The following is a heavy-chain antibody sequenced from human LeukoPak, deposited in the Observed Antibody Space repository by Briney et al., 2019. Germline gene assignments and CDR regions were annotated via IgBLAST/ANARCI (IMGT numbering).Heavy chain of an antibody. CDR1: GYTFSSYE. V-gene: IGHV1-8*01. D-gene: IGHD1-1*01. CDR2: MNPKTGKT. Sequence: GASVKVSCTTSGYTFSSYEINWVRQATGRGLEWVGWMNPKTGKTAYARNLQGRVTTTRDTSISTAYMDLSGLRSEDTAVYYCARIRPVTTGLKGYYFDYWGQGTLVTVSS. CDR3: ARIRPVTTGLKGYYFDY. J-gene: IGHJ4*02.